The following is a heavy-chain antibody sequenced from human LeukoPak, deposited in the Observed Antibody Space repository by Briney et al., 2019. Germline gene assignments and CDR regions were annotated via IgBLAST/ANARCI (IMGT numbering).Heavy chain of an antibody. CDR2: IYSDGST. J-gene: IGHJ6*02. CDR3: ARAQSGYDYYYYYAMDV. V-gene: IGHV3-53*01. CDR1: GFTFSSYW. Sequence: GGSLRLSCVASGFTFSSYWMHWVRQDPRKGLEWASVIYSDGSTYYADSVKGRFTISRDNSKNTLYLQMNSLRAEDTAVYFCARAQSGYDYYYYYAMDVWGLGTTVTVSS. D-gene: IGHD5-12*01.